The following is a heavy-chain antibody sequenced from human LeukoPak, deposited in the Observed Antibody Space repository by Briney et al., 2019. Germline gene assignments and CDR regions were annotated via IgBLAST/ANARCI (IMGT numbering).Heavy chain of an antibody. CDR2: ISDSGDNT. V-gene: IGHV3-23*01. J-gene: IGHJ6*02. Sequence: GGSLRLSCAASGFTFSSYAMSWVRQGPGKGLDWVATISDSGDNTYYADSVEGRFTISRDNSKTTLYLQMNSLRDEDTAIYYCAKVPYSDYGSGRPPFMDAWGQGTTVAISS. CDR3: AKVPYSDYGSGRPPFMDA. CDR1: GFTFSSYA. D-gene: IGHD3-10*01.